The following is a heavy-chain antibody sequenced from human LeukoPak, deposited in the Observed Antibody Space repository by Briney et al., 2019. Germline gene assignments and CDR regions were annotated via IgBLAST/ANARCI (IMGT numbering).Heavy chain of an antibody. V-gene: IGHV1-69*13. J-gene: IGHJ4*02. D-gene: IGHD3-3*01. CDR3: ARLAGEIRFLEWLSQYYFDY. CDR2: IIPIFGTA. Sequence: SVKVSCKASGGTFSSYAISWVRQAPGQGLEWMGGIIPIFGTANYAQKFQGRVTITADESTSTAYMELSSLRSDDTAVYYCARLAGEIRFLEWLSQYYFDYWGQGILVTVSS. CDR1: GGTFSSYA.